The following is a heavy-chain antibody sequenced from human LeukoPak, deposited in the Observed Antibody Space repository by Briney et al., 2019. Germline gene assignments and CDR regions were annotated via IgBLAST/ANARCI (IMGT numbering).Heavy chain of an antibody. J-gene: IGHJ3*02. V-gene: IGHV1-69*13. D-gene: IGHD3-22*01. CDR1: GGTFSSYA. CDR2: IIPIFGTA. Sequence: SVKVSCKASGGTFSSYAISWVRQAPGQGLEWMGGIIPIFGTANYAQKFQGRVTITADESTSTAYMELSSLRSEDTAVYYCARATFPYYYDSNGLNAFDIWGQGTMVTVSS. CDR3: ARATFPYYYDSNGLNAFDI.